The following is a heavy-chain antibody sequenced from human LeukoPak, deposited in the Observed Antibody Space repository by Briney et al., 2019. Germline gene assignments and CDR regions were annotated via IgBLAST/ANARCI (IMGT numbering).Heavy chain of an antibody. D-gene: IGHD6-13*01. V-gene: IGHV3-53*05. J-gene: IGHJ4*02. Sequence: GGSLRLSCAASGFTVSSNYLSWIRQAPGKGLEWVSVIYRGGETYYADSVKGRFTISRDNSKNTLYLQMNSLRAEDTAVYYCAKEAGYSSSWYEASFYYWGQGTLVTVSS. CDR3: AKEAGYSSSWYEASFYY. CDR1: GFTVSSNY. CDR2: IYRGGET.